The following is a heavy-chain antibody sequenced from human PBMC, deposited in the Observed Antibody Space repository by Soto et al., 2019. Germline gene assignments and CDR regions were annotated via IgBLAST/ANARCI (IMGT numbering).Heavy chain of an antibody. J-gene: IGHJ4*02. CDR1: VDSVISVGFY. CDR3: ARAPVGLDTISYFDY. D-gene: IGHD3-3*01. CDR2: IYNGGST. Sequence: TLSLTCPVSVDSVISVGFYAALLLRPPWKGLEWFGYIYNGGSTYYRPSLESRMHMSLDATRNHYSLRLTSVTAADTAVYFCARAPVGLDTISYFDYWGQGKLVTVSS. V-gene: IGHV4-30-4*01.